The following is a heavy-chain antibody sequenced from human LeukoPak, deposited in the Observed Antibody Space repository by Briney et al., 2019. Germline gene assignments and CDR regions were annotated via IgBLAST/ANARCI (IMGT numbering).Heavy chain of an antibody. J-gene: IGHJ4*02. CDR1: GFTFSSYW. CDR3: ARDRLDYYDSSGSLDY. D-gene: IGHD3-22*01. V-gene: IGHV3-7*01. CDR2: IKQDGSEK. Sequence: GGSLRLSCAASGFTFSSYWMSWARQAPGKGLEWVANIKQDGSEKYYVDSVKGRFTISRDNAKNSLYLQMNSLRAEDTAVYYCARDRLDYYDSSGSLDYWGQGTLVTVSS.